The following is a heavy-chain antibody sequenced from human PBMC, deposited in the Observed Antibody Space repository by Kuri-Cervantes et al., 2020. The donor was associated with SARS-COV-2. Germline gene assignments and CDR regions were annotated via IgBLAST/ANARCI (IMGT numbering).Heavy chain of an antibody. CDR1: GYTFTSYG. Sequence: SVKVSCKASGYTFTSYGISWVRQAPGQGLEWMGGIIPIFGTANYAQKFQGRVTITTDESTSTAYMELSSLRSEDTAVYYCARGSGDPSSGYFDYWGQGTLVTVSS. D-gene: IGHD3-10*01. J-gene: IGHJ4*02. V-gene: IGHV1-69*05. CDR2: IIPIFGTA. CDR3: ARGSGDPSSGYFDY.